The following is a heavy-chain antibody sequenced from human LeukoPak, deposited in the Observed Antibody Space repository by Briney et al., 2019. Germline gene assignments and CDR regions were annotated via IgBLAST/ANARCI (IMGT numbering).Heavy chain of an antibody. D-gene: IGHD4-11*01. CDR1: GFTFDDYA. Sequence: GGSLRLSCAASGFTFDDYAMHWVRQAPGKGLEWVSGISWNSGSIGYADSVEGRFTISRDNAKNSLYLQMNSLRAEDTALYYCAKDPGLYSNYVGYFDYWGQGTLVTVSS. CDR2: ISWNSGSI. J-gene: IGHJ4*02. V-gene: IGHV3-9*01. CDR3: AKDPGLYSNYVGYFDY.